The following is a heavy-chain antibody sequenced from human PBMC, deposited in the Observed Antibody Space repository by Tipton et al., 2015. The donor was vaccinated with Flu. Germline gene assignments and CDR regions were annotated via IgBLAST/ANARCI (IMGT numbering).Heavy chain of an antibody. CDR2: IYHSGST. Sequence: GLVKPSETLALTCSVSGDSISSGYYWGWIRQPPGKGLEWIGSIYHSGSTYYNPSLKSRVTISVDTSKNQFSLKLSSVTAADTAVYYCTRMPARSGDYWGQGTLVTVSS. CDR3: TRMPARSGDY. J-gene: IGHJ4*02. CDR1: GDSISSGYY. V-gene: IGHV4-38-2*01. D-gene: IGHD6-25*01.